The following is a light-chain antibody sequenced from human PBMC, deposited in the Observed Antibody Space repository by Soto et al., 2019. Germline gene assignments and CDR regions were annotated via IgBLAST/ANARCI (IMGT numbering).Light chain of an antibody. CDR3: QHYNSLPIT. V-gene: IGKV1-33*01. J-gene: IGKJ5*01. CDR2: DAS. Sequence: MNQSPASLSASLGDRVTIPCQASQDIRFYLNWYQHKTGQAPKLLIYDASQLETGVPSKFSGSGSGTDFTFTINNVQAEDIGTYYCQHYNSLPITFGQGTRLEIK. CDR1: QDIRFY.